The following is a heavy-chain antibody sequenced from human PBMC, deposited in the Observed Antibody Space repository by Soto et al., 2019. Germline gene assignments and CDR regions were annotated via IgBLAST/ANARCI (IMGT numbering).Heavy chain of an antibody. J-gene: IGHJ3*01. D-gene: IGHD1-7*01. CDR2: ISGSGGST. Sequence: PGGSLRLSCAASGFTFSTYAMTWVRQAPGRGLEWVSTISGSGGSTYYADSVKGRFTISRDNSKNTLYLQMNSLRAEDTAVYYCAKDRIGYNWNYACWGQGTMVTVSS. CDR3: AKDRIGYNWNYAC. CDR1: GFTFSTYA. V-gene: IGHV3-23*01.